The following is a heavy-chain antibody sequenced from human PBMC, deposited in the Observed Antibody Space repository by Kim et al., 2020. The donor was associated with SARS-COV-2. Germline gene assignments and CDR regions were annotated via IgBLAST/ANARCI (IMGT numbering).Heavy chain of an antibody. D-gene: IGHD6-19*01. Sequence: GRFNISRDNSKNTLYLKMNSLRAEDTAVYYCAKGAYSSGWRGGVAYAFDIWGQGTMVTVSS. CDR3: AKGAYSSGWRGGVAYAFDI. J-gene: IGHJ3*02. V-gene: IGHV3-23*01.